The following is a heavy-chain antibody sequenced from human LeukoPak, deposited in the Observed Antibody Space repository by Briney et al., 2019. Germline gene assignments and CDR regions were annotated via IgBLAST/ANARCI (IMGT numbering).Heavy chain of an antibody. CDR3: AREADMVRGVKVHYWYFDL. V-gene: IGHV3-30-3*01. CDR1: GFTFSGYA. CDR2: ISYDGSNK. Sequence: PGGSLRLSCAASGFTFSGYAMHWVRQAPGKGLEWVAVISYDGSNKYYADSVKGRFTISRDNSKNTLYLQMNSLRAEDTAVYYCAREADMVRGVKVHYWYFDLWGRGTLVTVSS. D-gene: IGHD3-10*01. J-gene: IGHJ2*01.